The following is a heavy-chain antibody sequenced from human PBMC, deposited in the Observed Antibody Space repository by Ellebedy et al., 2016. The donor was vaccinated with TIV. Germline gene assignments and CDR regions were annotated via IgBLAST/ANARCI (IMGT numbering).Heavy chain of an antibody. Sequence: GESLKISCKGSGYSFTSYWIGWVRQMPGKGLEWMGIIYPGDSNTRYSPSFQGQVTISADKSISTAYLQWSSPKASDTAIYYCARRPSDSDYGDFPGWVWGQGTLVTVSS. D-gene: IGHD4-17*01. CDR1: GYSFTSYW. CDR3: ARRPSDSDYGDFPGWV. J-gene: IGHJ4*02. CDR2: IYPGDSNT. V-gene: IGHV5-51*01.